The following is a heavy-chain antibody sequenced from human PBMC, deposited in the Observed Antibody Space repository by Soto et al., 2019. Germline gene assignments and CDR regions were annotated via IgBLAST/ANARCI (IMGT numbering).Heavy chain of an antibody. J-gene: IGHJ6*02. CDR1: GYTFTSYY. D-gene: IGHD6-13*01. CDR2: INPSGGST. Sequence: GASVKVSCKSSGYTFTSYYTHWVRQAPGQGLEWMGIINPSGGSTSYAQKFQGRVTMTRDTSTSTVYMELSSLRSEDTAVYYCARVAWVSSSWYDPLALGYYYGMDVWGQGTTVTVSS. V-gene: IGHV1-46*01. CDR3: ARVAWVSSSWYDPLALGYYYGMDV.